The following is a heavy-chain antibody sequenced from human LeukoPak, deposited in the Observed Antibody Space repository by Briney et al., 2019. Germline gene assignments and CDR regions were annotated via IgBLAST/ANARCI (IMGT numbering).Heavy chain of an antibody. CDR1: GGSIRSYY. CDR3: ARGGGIVATIDY. V-gene: IGHV4-59*01. CDR2: IYYRWST. J-gene: IGHJ4*02. Sequence: PSETLSLTRTVSGGSIRSYYGSWIRQPPGEGLEGIGYIYYRWSTNYNPSLKSRVTISVDTSKIQSSLKLSSVPAADTAVYYCARGGGIVATIDYWGQGTLVTVSS. D-gene: IGHD5-12*01.